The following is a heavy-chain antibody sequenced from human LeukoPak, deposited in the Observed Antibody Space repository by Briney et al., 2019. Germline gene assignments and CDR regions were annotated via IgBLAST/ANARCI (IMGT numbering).Heavy chain of an antibody. D-gene: IGHD1-1*01. J-gene: IGHJ3*01. V-gene: IGHV3-53*01. CDR2: LYSAGST. CDR1: GFIVTYNY. CDR3: ARWTNFHAFDL. Sequence: PGGSLRLSCAASGFIVTYNYMTWVRQAPGKGLEWVSLLYSAGSTNYADPVRGRFSISRDDSKNTLYLQMNSLRAEDTAVYYCARWTNFHAFDLWGQGTMVTVSS.